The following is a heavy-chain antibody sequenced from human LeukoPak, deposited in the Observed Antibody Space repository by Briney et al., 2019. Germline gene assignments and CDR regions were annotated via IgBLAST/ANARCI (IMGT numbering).Heavy chain of an antibody. D-gene: IGHD3-22*01. Sequence: GGSLRLSCAASGFSVTSNYMSWVRQAPGKGLEWVSVIYSGGSTYYADSVKGRFTISRDNSKNTLYLQMNSLRAEDTAVYYCARDDGYYDSSGQIYFDYWGQGTLVTVSS. CDR3: ARDDGYYDSSGQIYFDY. V-gene: IGHV3-66*01. CDR1: GFSVTSNY. J-gene: IGHJ4*02. CDR2: IYSGGST.